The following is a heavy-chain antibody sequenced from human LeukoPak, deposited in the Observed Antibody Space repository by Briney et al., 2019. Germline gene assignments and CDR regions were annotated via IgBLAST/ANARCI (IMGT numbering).Heavy chain of an antibody. CDR2: TYYRSTWYN. CDR3: ARRLTQYDCFDP. CDR1: GDSVSSNSVT. J-gene: IGHJ5*02. D-gene: IGHD2-2*01. V-gene: IGHV6-1*01. Sequence: SQTFSLTCALSGDSVSSNSVTWHWLRQSPSRGLEWLGRTYYRSTWYNDYAVSVRGRITVNPDTSKNQFSLHLNSVTPEDTAVYYCARRLTQYDCFDPWGQGILVTVSS.